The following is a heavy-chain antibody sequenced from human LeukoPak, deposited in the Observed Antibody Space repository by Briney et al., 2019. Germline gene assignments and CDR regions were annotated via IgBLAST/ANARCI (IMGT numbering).Heavy chain of an antibody. J-gene: IGHJ4*02. CDR3: ARDLRYSSGWYSDY. CDR2: IYSGGST. Sequence: GSLRLSCAASGFTVSSNYMGWVRQAPGKGLEWVSVIYSGGSTYYADSVKGRFTISRDNSKNTLYLQMNSLRAEDTAVYYCARDLRYSSGWYSDYWGQGTLVTVSS. V-gene: IGHV3-66*01. D-gene: IGHD6-19*01. CDR1: GFTVSSNY.